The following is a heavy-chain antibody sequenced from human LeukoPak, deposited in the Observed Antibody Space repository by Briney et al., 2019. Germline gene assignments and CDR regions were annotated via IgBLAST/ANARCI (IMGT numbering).Heavy chain of an antibody. Sequence: ASVKVSCKASGYTFTSYAMNWVRQAPGQGLGWMGWINTNTGNPTYAQGFTGRFVFSLDTSVSTAYLQISSLKAEDTAVYYCARVNYDFWSGYYTWFDPWGQGTLVTVSS. J-gene: IGHJ5*02. D-gene: IGHD3-3*01. V-gene: IGHV7-4-1*02. CDR3: ARVNYDFWSGYYTWFDP. CDR1: GYTFTSYA. CDR2: INTNTGNP.